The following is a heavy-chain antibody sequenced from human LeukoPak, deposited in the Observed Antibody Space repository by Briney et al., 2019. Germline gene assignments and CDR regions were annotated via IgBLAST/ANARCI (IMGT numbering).Heavy chain of an antibody. CDR1: GGSISSYY. Sequence: PSETLSLTCIVSGGSISSYYWSWIRQPPGKGLEWIGYISYSGSANYNPSLKSRVTISVDTSKNQFSLKLSSVTAADTAVYYCARDRGSGWGPFDSWGQGTLVTVSS. CDR2: ISYSGSA. D-gene: IGHD6-19*01. V-gene: IGHV4-59*01. J-gene: IGHJ4*02. CDR3: ARDRGSGWGPFDS.